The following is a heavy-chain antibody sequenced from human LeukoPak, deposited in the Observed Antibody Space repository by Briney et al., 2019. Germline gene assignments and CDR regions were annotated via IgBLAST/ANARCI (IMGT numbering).Heavy chain of an antibody. J-gene: IGHJ5*02. V-gene: IGHV4-4*07. CDR1: GGSISSYY. CDR3: ARTGVRGVPPRFDP. CDR2: IYTSGST. Sequence: SETLSLTCTVSGGSISSYYWSWIRQPAGKGLEWIGRIYTSGSTNYNPSLKSRVTMSVDTSKNQFSLKLSSVTAADTAVYYCARTGVRGVPPRFDPWGQGTLVTVSS. D-gene: IGHD3-10*01.